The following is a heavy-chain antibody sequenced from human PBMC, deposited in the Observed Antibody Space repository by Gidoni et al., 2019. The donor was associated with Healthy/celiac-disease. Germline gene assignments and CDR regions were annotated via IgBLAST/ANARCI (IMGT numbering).Heavy chain of an antibody. J-gene: IGHJ4*02. CDR2: IGGRGGST. CDR3: AKGASVRAPIAAAATRTHYFDY. CDR1: GFTFTRHA. Sequence: EVQLLESGGGLVQPGGSLRLSCAASGFTFTRHAMAWVRQATGKGLEWVSAIGGRGGSTYYADSVKGRFTISRDNSKNTLYLQMNSLRAEDTAVYYCAKGASVRAPIAAAATRTHYFDYWGQGTLVTVSS. D-gene: IGHD6-13*01. V-gene: IGHV3-23*01.